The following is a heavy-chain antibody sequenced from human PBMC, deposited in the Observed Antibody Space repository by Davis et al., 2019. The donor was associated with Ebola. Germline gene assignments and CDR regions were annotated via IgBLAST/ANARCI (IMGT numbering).Heavy chain of an antibody. CDR2: IIPIFGTA. CDR3: AKDGYSSWYSFDY. Sequence: SVKVSCKASGGTFSSYAISWVRQAPGQGLEWMGGIIPIFGTANYAQKFQGRVTITADESTSTAYMELSSLRSEDTAVYYCAKDGYSSWYSFDYWGQGTLVTVSS. J-gene: IGHJ4*02. D-gene: IGHD6-13*01. V-gene: IGHV1-69*13. CDR1: GGTFSSYA.